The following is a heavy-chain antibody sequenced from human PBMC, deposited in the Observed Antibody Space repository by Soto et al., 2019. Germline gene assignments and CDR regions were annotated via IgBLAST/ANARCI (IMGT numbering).Heavy chain of an antibody. J-gene: IGHJ4*02. CDR2: VWYDATYT. Sequence: QVHLVESGGGVVPPGRSLRLSCATSGFPFSSFTMHWVRQAPGKGLEWVAVVWYDATYTFYGDSVKDRFTISRDNSNNTMYLHISSLRAEDSAVYYCARESTPRGRYYFDYWGQGTLVTVSS. CDR1: GFPFSSFT. D-gene: IGHD3-9*01. CDR3: ARESTPRGRYYFDY. V-gene: IGHV3-33*01.